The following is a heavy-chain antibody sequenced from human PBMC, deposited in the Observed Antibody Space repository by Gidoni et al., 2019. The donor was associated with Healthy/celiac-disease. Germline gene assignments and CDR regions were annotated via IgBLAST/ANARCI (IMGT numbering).Heavy chain of an antibody. J-gene: IGHJ4*02. CDR1: GGSFSVYY. Sequence: QVQLQQWGAGLLKPSETLSLTCAVYGGSFSVYYWSWIRQPPGKGLEWIGEINHSGSTNYNPSLKSRVTISVDTSKNQFSLKLSSVTAADTAVYYCARGPIVGATTPYYFDYWGQGTLVTVSS. CDR2: INHSGST. D-gene: IGHD1-26*01. V-gene: IGHV4-34*01. CDR3: ARGPIVGATTPYYFDY.